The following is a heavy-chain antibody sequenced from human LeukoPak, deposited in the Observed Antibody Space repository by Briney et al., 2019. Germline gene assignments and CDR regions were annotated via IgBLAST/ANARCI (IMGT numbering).Heavy chain of an antibody. J-gene: IGHJ4*02. V-gene: IGHV3-48*03. D-gene: IGHD3-10*01. Sequence: GGSLRLSCAASGFTFISYEMNWVRQAPGKGLEWVSYISSSGSTKYYADSVKGRITISRDNAKKSMYLQMNSLRAEDTAVYYCARAFGSGSYSFWGQGTLVSVSS. CDR3: ARAFGSGSYSF. CDR2: ISSSGSTK. CDR1: GFTFISYE.